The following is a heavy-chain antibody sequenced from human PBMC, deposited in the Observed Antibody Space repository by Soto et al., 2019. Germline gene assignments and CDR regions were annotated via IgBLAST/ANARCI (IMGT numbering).Heavy chain of an antibody. Sequence: QVQLVESGGGVVQPGKSLRLSCSGSGFTFSSYGMDWVRQAPGKGLEWVAVISYDGSNKYYADSVKGRFTISRDNSKNKLYLQMSTIRADDTAVYYCAKERMGAGVRGYFDYWGQGTLVTVSS. CDR3: AKERMGAGVRGYFDY. J-gene: IGHJ4*02. CDR1: GFTFSSYG. D-gene: IGHD3-10*01. CDR2: ISYDGSNK. V-gene: IGHV3-30*18.